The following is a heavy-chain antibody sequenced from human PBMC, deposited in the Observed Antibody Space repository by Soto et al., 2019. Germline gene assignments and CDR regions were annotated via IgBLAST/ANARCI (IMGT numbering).Heavy chain of an antibody. Sequence: GGSLRLSCAASGFTFSSYGMHWVRQAPGKGLEWVAVISYDGSNKYYADSVKGRFTISRDNSKNTLYLQMNSLRAEDTAVYYCAIIIPAADILSDPWGQGTLVTVSS. CDR2: ISYDGSNK. J-gene: IGHJ5*02. D-gene: IGHD2-2*01. V-gene: IGHV3-30*03. CDR3: AIIIPAADILSDP. CDR1: GFTFSSYG.